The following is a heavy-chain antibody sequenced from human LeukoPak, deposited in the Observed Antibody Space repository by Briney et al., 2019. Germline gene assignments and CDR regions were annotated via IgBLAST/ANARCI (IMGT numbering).Heavy chain of an antibody. J-gene: IGHJ4*02. CDR1: GFTFTNYW. V-gene: IGHV3-7*01. CDR3: ARLLLFERSAYRPFDR. D-gene: IGHD3-3*01. CDR2: IKQDGSEM. Sequence: GGSLRLSCSASGFTFTNYWMTWVRQAPGKGLEWVANIKQDGSEMSYVASVEGRFSVSRDNAKSSLYLQMNSLRPEDTAVYYCARLLLFERSAYRPFDRSGQGTLVTVSS.